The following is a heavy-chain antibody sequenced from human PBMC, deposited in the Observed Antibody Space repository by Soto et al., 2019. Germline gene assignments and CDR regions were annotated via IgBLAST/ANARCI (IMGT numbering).Heavy chain of an antibody. CDR1: GFTFSSYS. D-gene: IGHD3-9*01. CDR2: ISSSSSTI. Sequence: QPGGSLRLSCAASGFTFSSYSMNWVRQAPGKGLEWVSYISSSSSTIYYADSVKGRFTISRDNAKNSLYLQMNSLRDEDTAVYYCARDGGRRYYDILTGSGRLDYWGQGTLVTVSS. V-gene: IGHV3-48*02. CDR3: ARDGGRRYYDILTGSGRLDY. J-gene: IGHJ4*02.